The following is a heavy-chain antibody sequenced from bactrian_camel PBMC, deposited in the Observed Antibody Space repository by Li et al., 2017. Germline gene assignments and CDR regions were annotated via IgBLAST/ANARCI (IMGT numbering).Heavy chain of an antibody. D-gene: IGHD2*01. CDR2: TDVGGRN. V-gene: IGHV3S26*01. CDR1: GYTYHIYC. Sequence: QVQLVESGGGSVQAGGSPRLSCAGYTYHIYCMGWFRQAPGQEREGVAATDVGGRNTYADSVKGRFIISKDSAKNTLILQMNSLKPEDTAMYYCATGKTWTAWLRRKYNSYRQWTHVTVS. J-gene: IGHJ4*01.